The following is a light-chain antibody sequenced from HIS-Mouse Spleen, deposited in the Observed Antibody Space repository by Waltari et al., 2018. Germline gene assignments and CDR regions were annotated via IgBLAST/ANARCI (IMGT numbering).Light chain of an antibody. J-gene: IGLJ3*02. CDR3: CSYAGSSTWV. Sequence: QSVLTQPASVSGSPGQSITISCTGTSSDVGSYTLVSWYQQHPGKAPKLMIYEGSKRPSGVSNRFSGSKSGNTASLTISGLQAEDEADYYCCSYAGSSTWVFGGGTKLTVL. CDR1: SSDVGSYTL. CDR2: EGS. V-gene: IGLV2-23*01.